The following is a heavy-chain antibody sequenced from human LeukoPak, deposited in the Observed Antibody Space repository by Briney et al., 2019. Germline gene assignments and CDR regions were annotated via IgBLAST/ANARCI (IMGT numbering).Heavy chain of an antibody. CDR3: ARVKGSGCYEVDY. Sequence: GGSLRLSCAASGFTFSSYEMNWVRQAPGKGLEWVSYISSSGSTIYYADSAKGRFTISRDNAKNSLNLQMNSLRAEDTAVYYCARVKGSGCYEVDYWGQGTLVTVSS. J-gene: IGHJ4*02. D-gene: IGHD6-19*01. V-gene: IGHV3-48*03. CDR2: ISSSGSTI. CDR1: GFTFSSYE.